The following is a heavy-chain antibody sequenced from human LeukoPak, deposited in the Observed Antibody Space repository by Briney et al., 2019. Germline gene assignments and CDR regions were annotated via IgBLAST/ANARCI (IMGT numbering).Heavy chain of an antibody. Sequence: PGGSLRLSCAASGFTFDDYAMHWVRQAPGKGLEWVSGISWNSGSIGYADSVKGRFTISRDNAKNSLYLQMNSLRAEDTALYYCAKEASVLLWFGDPTGGAFDIWGQGTMVTVSS. J-gene: IGHJ3*02. CDR2: ISWNSGSI. V-gene: IGHV3-9*01. CDR3: AKEASVLLWFGDPTGGAFDI. CDR1: GFTFDDYA. D-gene: IGHD3-10*01.